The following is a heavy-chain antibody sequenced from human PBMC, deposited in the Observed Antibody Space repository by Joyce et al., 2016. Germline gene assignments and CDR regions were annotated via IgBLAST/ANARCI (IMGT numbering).Heavy chain of an antibody. D-gene: IGHD3-16*01. Sequence: EAQLVESGGGLVQQGGALKLSWAASVFTVSGASMHWVRQAPGKGLEWFGRIRSKPNGYASGCAASVKGRFVISLDVSKNTLYLQMNSLRVEDSAVYYCARLAITSPLPDYWGQGTLVAVSS. CDR2: IRSKPNGYAS. CDR1: VFTVSGAS. V-gene: IGHV3-73*02. J-gene: IGHJ4*02. CDR3: ARLAITSPLPDY.